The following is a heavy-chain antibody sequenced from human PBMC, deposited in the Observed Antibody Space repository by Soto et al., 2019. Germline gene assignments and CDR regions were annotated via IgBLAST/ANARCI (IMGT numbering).Heavy chain of an antibody. Sequence: SETLSLTCTVSGGSISSYYWSWIRQPPGKGLEWIGYIYYSGSTNYNPSLKSRVTISVDTSKNQFSLKLSSVTAADTAVYYCARAYCSGRSCYPYYFDYWGQGTLVTVSS. CDR3: ARAYCSGRSCYPYYFDY. CDR2: IYYSGST. J-gene: IGHJ4*02. D-gene: IGHD2-15*01. CDR1: GGSISSYY. V-gene: IGHV4-59*08.